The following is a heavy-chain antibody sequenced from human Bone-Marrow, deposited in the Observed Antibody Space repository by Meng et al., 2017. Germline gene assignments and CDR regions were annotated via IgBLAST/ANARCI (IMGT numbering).Heavy chain of an antibody. CDR3: ARAPYDSSGYYYGAYFDY. D-gene: IGHD3-22*01. Sequence: GGSLRLSCAASGFTFSSYGMHWVRQAPGRGLEWVAVIWYDGSNKYYADSVKGRFTISRDNSKNTLYLQMNSLRAEDTAVYYCARAPYDSSGYYYGAYFDYWGQGTLVTVSS. V-gene: IGHV3-33*01. J-gene: IGHJ4*02. CDR2: IWYDGSNK. CDR1: GFTFSSYG.